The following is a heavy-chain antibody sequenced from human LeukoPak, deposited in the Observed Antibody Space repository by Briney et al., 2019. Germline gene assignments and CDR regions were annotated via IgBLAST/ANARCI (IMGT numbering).Heavy chain of an antibody. CDR2: ISYDGSNK. Sequence: PGGSLRLSCAASGFTFSSYAMHWVRQAPGKGLEWVAVISYDGSNKYYADSVRGRFTISRDNSKNTLYLQMNSLRAEDTAVYYCARDKLRYYFDYWGQGTLVTVSS. D-gene: IGHD3-16*01. V-gene: IGHV3-30*01. J-gene: IGHJ4*02. CDR1: GFTFSSYA. CDR3: ARDKLRYYFDY.